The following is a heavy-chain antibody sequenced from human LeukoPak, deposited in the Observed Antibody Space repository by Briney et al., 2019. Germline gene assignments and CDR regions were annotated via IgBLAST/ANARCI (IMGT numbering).Heavy chain of an antibody. CDR2: ISGSGGST. V-gene: IGHV3-23*01. D-gene: IGHD3/OR15-3a*01. CDR1: GFTFSSYA. J-gene: IGHJ3*02. CDR3: ARRGLDHDAFDI. Sequence: PGGSLRLSCAASGFTFSSYAMSWVRQAPGKGLEWVSAISGSGGSTYYADSVKGRFTISRDNSKNTLYLQMNSLRAEDTAVYYCARRGLDHDAFDIWGQGTMVTVSS.